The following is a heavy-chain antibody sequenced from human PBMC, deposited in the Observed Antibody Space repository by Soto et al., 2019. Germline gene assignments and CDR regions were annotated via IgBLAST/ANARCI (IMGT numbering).Heavy chain of an antibody. J-gene: IGHJ6*02. Sequence: ASVKVSCKASGYTFTSYGISWVRQAPGQGLEWMGWISAYNGNTNYAQKLQGRVTMTTDTSTSTAYMELRSLRSDDTAVYYCASYTVFGVVGPGGMDVWGQGTTGAVSS. V-gene: IGHV1-18*04. CDR1: GYTFTSYG. CDR3: ASYTVFGVVGPGGMDV. D-gene: IGHD3-3*01. CDR2: ISAYNGNT.